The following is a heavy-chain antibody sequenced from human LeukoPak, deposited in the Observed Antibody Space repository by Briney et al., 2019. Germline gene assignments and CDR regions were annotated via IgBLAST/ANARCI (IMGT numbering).Heavy chain of an antibody. CDR3: ASSSGTTLYAFDI. V-gene: IGHV4-59*08. Sequence: SETLSLTCTVSGGSISSYYWSWIRQPPGKGLEWIGYIYYSGSTNYNPSLKSRVTISVDTSKNQFSLKLSSVTAADTAVYYCASSSGTTLYAFDIWSQGTMVTVSS. J-gene: IGHJ3*02. D-gene: IGHD3-22*01. CDR2: IYYSGST. CDR1: GGSISSYY.